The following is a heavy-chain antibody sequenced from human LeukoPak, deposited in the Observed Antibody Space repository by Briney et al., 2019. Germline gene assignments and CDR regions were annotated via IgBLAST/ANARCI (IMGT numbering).Heavy chain of an antibody. J-gene: IGHJ4*02. Sequence: SQTLSLTCTVSGGSISSGGYYWSWIRQPPGKGLEWIGYIYHSGSTYYNPSLKSRVTMSIDTSKKQFSLKLKSVTAADTAVYYCARVKMTSITSHDYWGQGMLVTVSS. CDR2: IYHSGST. D-gene: IGHD5-24*01. V-gene: IGHV4-30-2*01. CDR1: GGSISSGGYY. CDR3: ARVKMTSITSHDY.